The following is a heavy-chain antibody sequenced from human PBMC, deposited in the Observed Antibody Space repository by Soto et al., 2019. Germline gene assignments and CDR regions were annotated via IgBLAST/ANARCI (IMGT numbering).Heavy chain of an antibody. J-gene: IGHJ4*02. CDR3: ARHAVHSTGFTDY. Sequence: PSETLSLTCAVSGGSVSSTNWWSWVRQSPGKGLEWIGDIYHIGTTNYNPSLRGRVTISVDKSNNQFSLKLSSVTAADTAVYYWARHAVHSTGFTDYWGQGTLVTVSS. CDR1: GGSVSSTNW. V-gene: IGHV4-4*02. D-gene: IGHD6-19*01. CDR2: IYHIGTT.